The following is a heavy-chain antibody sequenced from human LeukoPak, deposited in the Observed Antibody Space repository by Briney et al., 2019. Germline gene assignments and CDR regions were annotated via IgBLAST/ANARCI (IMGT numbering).Heavy chain of an antibody. V-gene: IGHV1-46*01. J-gene: IGHJ4*02. Sequence: GASVKVSCKASGYMFSTSYMHWVRQAPGQGLEWMGVINTSDGGTSNAQKFHGRVTMTRDTSTTTVYMELSSLRPEDTAVYYCARDDGYCGGDFYSGVDYWGQGTLVTVSS. CDR2: INTSDGGT. CDR1: GYMFSTSY. D-gene: IGHD2-21*02. CDR3: ARDDGYCGGDFYSGVDY.